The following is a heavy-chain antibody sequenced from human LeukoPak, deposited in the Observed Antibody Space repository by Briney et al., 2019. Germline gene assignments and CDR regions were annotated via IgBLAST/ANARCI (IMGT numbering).Heavy chain of an antibody. J-gene: IGHJ4*02. CDR1: GGSISSGDYY. V-gene: IGHV4-30-4*01. D-gene: IGHD3-3*01. CDR2: IYYSGST. Sequence: SQTLSLTCTVSGGSISSGDYYWSWIRQPPGKGLEWIGYIYYSGSTYYNPSLKSRVTISVDTSKNQFSLKLSSVTAADTAVYYCARRDYDFWSGYFDYWGQGTLVTVSS. CDR3: ARRDYDFWSGYFDY.